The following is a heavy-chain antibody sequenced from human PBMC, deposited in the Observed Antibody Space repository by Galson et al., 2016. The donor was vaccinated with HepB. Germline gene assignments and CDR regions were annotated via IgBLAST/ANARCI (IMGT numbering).Heavy chain of an antibody. CDR1: GGSLSAYY. V-gene: IGHV4-34*01. CDR2: VNHSGAT. J-gene: IGHJ3*02. D-gene: IGHD2-15*01. Sequence: ETLSLTCTVNGGSLSAYYWNWIRQSPGKGLEWIGEVNHSGATDYNPSLKSRVTISVDTSKKQFSLNLNSVTAADTAVYYCATGSCSGGSCYSGALDIWGQVTMVTVS. CDR3: ATGSCSGGSCYSGALDI.